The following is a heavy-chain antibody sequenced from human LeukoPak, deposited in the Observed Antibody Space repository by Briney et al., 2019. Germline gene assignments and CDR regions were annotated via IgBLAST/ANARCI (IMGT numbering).Heavy chain of an antibody. V-gene: IGHV3-48*01. CDR1: GFTFSSYA. J-gene: IGHJ3*02. Sequence: GGSLRLSCAASGFTFSSYAMSWVRQAPGKGLEWVSYISSSSSTIYYADSVKGRFTISRDNAKNSLYLQMNSLRAVDTAVYYCARASGLYAFDIWGQGTMVTVSS. CDR3: ARASGLYAFDI. CDR2: ISSSSSTI. D-gene: IGHD3-10*01.